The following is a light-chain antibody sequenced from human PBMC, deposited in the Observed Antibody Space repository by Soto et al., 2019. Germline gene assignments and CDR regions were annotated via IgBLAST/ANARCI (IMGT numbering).Light chain of an antibody. CDR1: SSDVGGYKY. Sequence: SVLTQPASVSGSPGQSITISCTGTSSDVGGYKYVSWYQQHPGKAPKLIIYEVTNRPSGVSNRFSGSKSGNTASLTISGLQAEDEADYYCSSYTGTNTRYVFGTGTKVTVL. J-gene: IGLJ1*01. CDR2: EVT. CDR3: SSYTGTNTRYV. V-gene: IGLV2-14*03.